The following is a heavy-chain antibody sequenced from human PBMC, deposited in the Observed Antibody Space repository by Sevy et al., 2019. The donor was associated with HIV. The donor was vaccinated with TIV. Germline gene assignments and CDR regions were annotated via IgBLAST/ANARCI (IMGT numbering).Heavy chain of an antibody. CDR2: IKSKTDGGTT. J-gene: IGHJ6*02. D-gene: IGHD3-10*01. V-gene: IGHV3-15*01. CDR3: DSGVLVRGTRYYYYGMDV. CDR1: GFTFSNAW. Sequence: GGCLRLSCAASGFTFSNAWMSWVRQAPGKGLEWLGRIKSKTDGGTTDYAAPVKGRFTISRDDSRNTLYLQMNSLKTEDTAVYYCDSGVLVRGTRYYYYGMDVWGQGTTVTVSS.